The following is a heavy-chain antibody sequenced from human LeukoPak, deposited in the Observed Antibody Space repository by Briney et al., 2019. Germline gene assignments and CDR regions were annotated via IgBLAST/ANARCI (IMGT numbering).Heavy chain of an antibody. D-gene: IGHD3-3*01. V-gene: IGHV3-30*04. CDR3: ATSIRRITISS. Sequence: PGRSLRLSCAASGFTFSSYAMHWVRQAPGKGLEWLTVISYNGSHQYYSDSVRGRFTISRDNSRNSVFLQINRLRPEDTAVYYCATSIRRITISSWGQGTLVTVSS. CDR2: ISYNGSHQ. J-gene: IGHJ4*02. CDR1: GFTFSSYA.